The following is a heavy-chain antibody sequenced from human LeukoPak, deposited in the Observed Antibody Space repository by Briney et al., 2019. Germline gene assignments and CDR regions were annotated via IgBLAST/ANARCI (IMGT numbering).Heavy chain of an antibody. J-gene: IGHJ4*02. Sequence: PSETLSLTCTVSGGSVSNYFWSWIRQPAGKGLEWIGRIYTSGRTHYNLSLSNRVTMSIDTSKNQSSLKLSSLSAADTAVYYCARDASVSICGGDCYPVDWGQGTLVTVSS. D-gene: IGHD2-21*02. CDR2: IYTSGRT. V-gene: IGHV4-4*07. CDR3: ARDASVSICGGDCYPVD. CDR1: GGSVSNYF.